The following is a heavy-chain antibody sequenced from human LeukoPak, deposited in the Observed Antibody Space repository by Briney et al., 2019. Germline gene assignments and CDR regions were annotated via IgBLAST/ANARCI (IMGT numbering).Heavy chain of an antibody. CDR3: TRSLSIAVAGDYGMDV. CDR1: GGTFSSYA. D-gene: IGHD6-19*01. V-gene: IGHV1-69*13. CDR2: IIPIFGTA. Sequence: SVKVSCKASGGTFSSYAISWVRQAPGQGLEWMGGIIPIFGTANYAQKFQGRVTITADESTSTAYMELSSLRSEDTAVYYCTRSLSIAVAGDYGMDVWGQGTTVTVSS. J-gene: IGHJ6*02.